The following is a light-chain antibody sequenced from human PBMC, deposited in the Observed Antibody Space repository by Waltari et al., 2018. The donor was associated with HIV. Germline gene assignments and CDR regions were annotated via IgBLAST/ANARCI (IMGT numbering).Light chain of an antibody. CDR3: SSYTRSNTPYV. J-gene: IGLJ1*01. V-gene: IGLV1-44*01. CDR2: KNY. CDR1: SSNIGNDN. Sequence: QSVLTQPPSASGTPGQTVTISCSGSSSNIGNDNVYWYQQLPGMTPKPLIYKNYQRPSGVPDRFAGSKSGTSASLAISGLQAEDEADYYCSSYTRSNTPYVFGTGTKVTVL.